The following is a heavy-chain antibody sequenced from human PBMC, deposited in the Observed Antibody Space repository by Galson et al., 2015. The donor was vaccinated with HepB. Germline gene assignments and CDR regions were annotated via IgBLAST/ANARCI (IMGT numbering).Heavy chain of an antibody. Sequence: SLRLSCAASGFTFSSYAMHWVRQAPGKGLEWVAVISYDGSNKYYADSVKGRFTISRDNSKNTLYLQMNSLRAEDTAVNYCARSSGSYYHYYYGMDVWGQGTTVTVSS. V-gene: IGHV3-30-3*01. D-gene: IGHD1-26*01. CDR3: ARSSGSYYHYYYGMDV. CDR1: GFTFSSYA. J-gene: IGHJ6*02. CDR2: ISYDGSNK.